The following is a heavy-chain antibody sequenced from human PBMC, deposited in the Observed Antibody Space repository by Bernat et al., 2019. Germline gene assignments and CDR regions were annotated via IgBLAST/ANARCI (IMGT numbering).Heavy chain of an antibody. J-gene: IGHJ4*02. CDR2: IYYSGST. Sequence: QVQLQESGPGLVKPSQTLSLTCTVSGGSISSGGYYWSWIRQHPGKGLEWIGYIYYSGSTYYNPSLKSRVTIPVDTSKNQFSLKLSSVTAADTAVYYCARGIVATGYYFDYWGQGTLVTVSS. CDR1: GGSISSGGYY. D-gene: IGHD5-12*01. V-gene: IGHV4-31*03. CDR3: ARGIVATGYYFDY.